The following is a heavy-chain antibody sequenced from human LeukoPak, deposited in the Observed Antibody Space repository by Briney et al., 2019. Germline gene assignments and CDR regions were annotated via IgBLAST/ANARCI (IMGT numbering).Heavy chain of an antibody. J-gene: IGHJ4*02. CDR3: TGSSRGYLHGFDY. Sequence: SETLSHTCTVAGGSSSSYNTCSIRQPPGKGLEWIGYISYSGSTNSNPSLKSRVTISVDTSKNHFSLKLTSVTAADTAVYYCTGSSRGYLHGFDYWGQGTLVTVSS. D-gene: IGHD3-22*01. CDR2: ISYSGST. V-gene: IGHV4-59*08. CDR1: GGSSSSYN.